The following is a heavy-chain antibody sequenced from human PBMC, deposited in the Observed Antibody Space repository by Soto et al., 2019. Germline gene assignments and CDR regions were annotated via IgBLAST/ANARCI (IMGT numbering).Heavy chain of an antibody. CDR2: IIPIFGTA. CDR1: GGTFSSYA. Sequence: GASVKVSCKASGGTFSSYAISWVRQAPGQGLEWMGGIIPIFGTANYAQKFQGRVTITADESTSTAYMELRSLRSDDTAVYYCARGPRYSSSSLGYWGQGTLVTVSS. J-gene: IGHJ4*02. D-gene: IGHD6-6*01. V-gene: IGHV1-69*13. CDR3: ARGPRYSSSSLGY.